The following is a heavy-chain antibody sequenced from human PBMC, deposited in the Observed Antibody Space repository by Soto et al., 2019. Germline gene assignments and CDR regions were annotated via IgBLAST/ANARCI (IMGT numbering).Heavy chain of an antibody. CDR2: IYYSGST. J-gene: IGHJ6*03. V-gene: IGHV4-39*01. Sequence: SETLSLTCTVSGGSISSSSYYWGWIRQPPGKGLEWIGSIYYSGSTYYNPSLKSRVTVSVDTSKNQFSLKLSSVTAADTAVYYCARQGLDIVVVPAAPRYMDVWGKGTTVTVSS. CDR1: GGSISSSSYY. D-gene: IGHD2-2*03. CDR3: ARQGLDIVVVPAAPRYMDV.